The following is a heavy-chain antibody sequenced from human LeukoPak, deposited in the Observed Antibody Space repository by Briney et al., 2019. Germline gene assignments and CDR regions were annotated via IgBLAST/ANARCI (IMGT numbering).Heavy chain of an antibody. D-gene: IGHD6-6*01. CDR1: GGSFSGYY. Sequence: PSETLTLTCAVYGGSFSGYYWSWIRQPPGKGLEWIGEINHSGSTNYNPSLKSRVTISVDTSKSQFSLKLSSVTAADTAVYYCARGPSRIAARPILGYYYMDVWGKGTTVTVSS. CDR2: INHSGST. CDR3: ARGPSRIAARPILGYYYMDV. J-gene: IGHJ6*03. V-gene: IGHV4-34*01.